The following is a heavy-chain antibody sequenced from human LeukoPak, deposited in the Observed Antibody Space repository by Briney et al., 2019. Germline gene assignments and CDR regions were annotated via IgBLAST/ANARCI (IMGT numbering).Heavy chain of an antibody. CDR3: PRESGYDRHSYYYYGMDV. CDR2: ISSNSSYI. J-gene: IGHJ6*02. V-gene: IGHV3-21*01. CDR1: GFTFSSYR. D-gene: IGHD5-12*01. Sequence: GGSLRLSCAASGFTFSSYRMNWVRQAPGKGLEWVSSISSNSSYIYYADSVKGRFTISRDNAKNSLYLQMNSLRAEDTAVYYCPRESGYDRHSYYYYGMDVCGQGTTVTVSS.